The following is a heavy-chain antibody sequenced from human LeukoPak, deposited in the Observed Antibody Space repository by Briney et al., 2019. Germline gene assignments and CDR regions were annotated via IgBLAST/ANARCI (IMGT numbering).Heavy chain of an antibody. CDR1: GFTFSTYS. Sequence: GGSLRLSCAASGFTFSTYSMNWVRQAPGKGLEWVSSISSGSSYISYADSVRGRFTVSRDNAKNSLYLQMNSLRAEDTAVYYCASIYGDHAVDFWGQGTLVTVSS. CDR3: ASIYGDHAVDF. J-gene: IGHJ4*02. CDR2: ISSGSSYI. D-gene: IGHD4-17*01. V-gene: IGHV3-21*01.